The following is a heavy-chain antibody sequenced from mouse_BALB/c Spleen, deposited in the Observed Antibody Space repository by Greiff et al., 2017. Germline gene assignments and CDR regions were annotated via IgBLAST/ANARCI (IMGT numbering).Heavy chain of an antibody. Sequence: DVKLVESGGGLVKPGGSLKLSCAASGFTFSSYAMSWVRQTPEKRLEWVASISSGGSTYYPDSVMGRFTISRDNARNILYLQMSSMRSEDTAMYYCARGRGYGDVWGEGTTVTVSS. D-gene: IGHD2-14*01. CDR2: ISSGGST. CDR1: GFTFSSYA. CDR3: ARGRGYGDV. V-gene: IGHV5-6-5*01. J-gene: IGHJ1*01.